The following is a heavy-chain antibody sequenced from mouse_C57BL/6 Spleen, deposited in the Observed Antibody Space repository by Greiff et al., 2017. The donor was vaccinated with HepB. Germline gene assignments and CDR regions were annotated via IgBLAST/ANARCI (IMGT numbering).Heavy chain of an antibody. CDR2: IYPSDSET. J-gene: IGHJ4*01. CDR1: GYTFTSYW. CDR3: AREGLDYYAMDY. V-gene: IGHV1-61*01. Sequence: QVQLQQPGAELVRPGSSVKLSCKASGYTFTSYWMDWVKQRPGQGLEWIGNIYPSDSETHYNQKFKDKATLTVDQSSSTAYMQLSSLTSEDSAVYYCAREGLDYYAMDYWGQGTSVTVSS. D-gene: IGHD3-3*01.